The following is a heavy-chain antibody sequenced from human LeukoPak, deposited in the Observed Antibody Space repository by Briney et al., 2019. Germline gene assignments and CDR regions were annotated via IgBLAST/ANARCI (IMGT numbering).Heavy chain of an antibody. Sequence: GASVKVSCKASGYTFTSYDINWVRQATGQGLEWMGWMNPNSGNTGYAQKFQGRVTMTRNTSISTAYMELSSLRSEDTAVYYCARVFRSAEMADYWGQGTLVTVSS. V-gene: IGHV1-8*01. CDR2: MNPNSGNT. CDR3: ARVFRSAEMADY. D-gene: IGHD5-24*01. J-gene: IGHJ4*02. CDR1: GYTFTSYD.